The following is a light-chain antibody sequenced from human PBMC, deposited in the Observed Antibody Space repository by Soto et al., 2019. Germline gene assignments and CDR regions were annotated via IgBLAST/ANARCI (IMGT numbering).Light chain of an antibody. CDR1: QSVSSN. CDR3: QQYNNWLWT. Sequence: EIVMTQSPATLSVSPGERATLSCRASQSVSSNLVWYQQKPGQAPRLLIYGASTRATGIPARFSGSGSGTEFTLTISNLQSEDFAVYYCQQYNNWLWTFGQGTKVEIK. V-gene: IGKV3-15*01. J-gene: IGKJ1*01. CDR2: GAS.